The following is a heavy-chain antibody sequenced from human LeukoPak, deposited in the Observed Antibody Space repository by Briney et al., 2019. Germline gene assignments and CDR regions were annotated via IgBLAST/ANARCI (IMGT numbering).Heavy chain of an antibody. J-gene: IGHJ4*02. V-gene: IGHV3-53*01. D-gene: IGHD3-16*01. CDR2: IYSGGST. CDR1: GFTVSSNY. Sequence: PGGSLRLSCAASGFTVSSNYMSWVRQAPGKGLEWISVIYSGGSTYYADSVKGRFTISRDNSKNTLYLQMNSLRAEDTAVYYCAKDLFGPLDYWGQGTLVTVSS. CDR3: AKDLFGPLDY.